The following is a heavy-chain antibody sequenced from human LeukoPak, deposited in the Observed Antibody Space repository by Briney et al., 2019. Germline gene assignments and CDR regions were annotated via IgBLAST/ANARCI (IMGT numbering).Heavy chain of an antibody. Sequence: ASVKVSCKASGYTFTGYYMHWVRQAPGQGLEWMGWINPNSGGTNYAQKFQGGVTMTRDTSISTAYMELSRLRSDDTAVYYCARGRMVRGGRIYWGQGTLVTVSS. J-gene: IGHJ4*02. D-gene: IGHD3-10*01. CDR3: ARGRMVRGGRIY. CDR1: GYTFTGYY. V-gene: IGHV1-2*02. CDR2: INPNSGGT.